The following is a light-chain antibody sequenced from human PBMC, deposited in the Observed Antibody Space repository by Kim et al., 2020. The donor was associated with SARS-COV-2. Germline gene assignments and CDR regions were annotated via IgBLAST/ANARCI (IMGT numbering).Light chain of an antibody. J-gene: IGKJ2*01. V-gene: IGKV1-39*01. CDR3: QQSHTTPYT. Sequence: SASVGDRVTITCRASQSISNHLNWFQQKPGKPPKVLIYDASTLQSGVPSGFSGTGSGTDFTLTISSLQPEDFATYYCQQSHTTPYTFGQGTKLEIK. CDR1: QSISNH. CDR2: DAS.